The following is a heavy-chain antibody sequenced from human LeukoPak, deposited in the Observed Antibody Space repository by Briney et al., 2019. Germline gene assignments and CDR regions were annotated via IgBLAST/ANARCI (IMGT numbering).Heavy chain of an antibody. Sequence: PGGSLRLSCAASGFTFSSYAMHWVRQAPGKGLEWVAVISYDGSNKYYADSVKGRFTISRDNSKNTLYLQMSGLRVDDTAKYYCAKEMVAALFNWFDSWGQGTLVTVSS. CDR1: GFTFSSYA. V-gene: IGHV3-30-3*02. J-gene: IGHJ5*01. CDR2: ISYDGSNK. D-gene: IGHD2-15*01. CDR3: AKEMVAALFNWFDS.